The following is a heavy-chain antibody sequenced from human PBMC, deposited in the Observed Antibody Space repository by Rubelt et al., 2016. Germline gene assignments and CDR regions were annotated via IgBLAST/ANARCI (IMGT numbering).Heavy chain of an antibody. CDR2: IQSDGSKE. V-gene: IGHV3-33*06. J-gene: IGHJ2*01. CDR1: GFTFSHYG. Sequence: QVHLAGSGGGVVQPGRSLRLSCAASGFTFSHYGMHWVRQAPGKGLEWVAGIQSDGSKEYYMDSVKGRFTVSRDNFQNTLYLKLTSRRAEDTAIYYGAKYVWPVPAVHRGFDFWGRGTLVTVSS. CDR3: AKYVWPVPAVHRGFDF. D-gene: IGHD2-2*01.